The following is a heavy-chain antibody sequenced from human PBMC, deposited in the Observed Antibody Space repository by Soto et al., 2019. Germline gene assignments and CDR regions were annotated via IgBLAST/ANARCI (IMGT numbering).Heavy chain of an antibody. D-gene: IGHD5-12*01. J-gene: IGHJ4*02. Sequence: SVKVSCKASGGTFSSYAINWVRQAPGQGLEWMGGIIPIFGTANYAQKFQGRVTVTADESTSTAYMELSSLRSEDTAVYYCARPVEMATISRSYLFYWGQGALVTVSS. CDR3: ARPVEMATISRSYLFY. V-gene: IGHV1-69*13. CDR2: IIPIFGTA. CDR1: GGTFSSYA.